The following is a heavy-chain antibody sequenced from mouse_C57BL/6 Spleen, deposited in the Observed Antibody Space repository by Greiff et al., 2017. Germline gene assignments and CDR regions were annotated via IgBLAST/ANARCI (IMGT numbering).Heavy chain of an antibody. Sequence: QVQLQQSGAELVKPGASVKLSCKASGYTFTSYWMHWVKQRPGRGLAWIGRIDPTSGGTKYNEKFKSKATLTVDTPSSTAYMQLRSLTSEDSAVYDCARGVCNRWYFEVWGTGTRVSVST. CDR3: ARGVCNRWYFEV. CDR2: IDPTSGGT. V-gene: IGHV1-72*01. CDR1: GYTFTSYW. J-gene: IGHJ1*03. D-gene: IGHD2-1*01.